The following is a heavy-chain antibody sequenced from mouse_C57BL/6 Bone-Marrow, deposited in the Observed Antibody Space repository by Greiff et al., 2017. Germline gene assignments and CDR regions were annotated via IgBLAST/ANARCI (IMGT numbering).Heavy chain of an antibody. J-gene: IGHJ3*01. Sequence: DVKLVESGGDLVKPGGSLKLSCAASGFTFSSYGMSWVRQTPDKRLEWVATISSGGSYTYYPDSVKGRFTISRDNAKNTLYLQRSSLKSEDTAMYYCASLWLRSGFAYWGQGTLVTVSA. CDR1: GFTFSSYG. CDR2: ISSGGSYT. D-gene: IGHD2-2*01. V-gene: IGHV5-6*02. CDR3: ASLWLRSGFAY.